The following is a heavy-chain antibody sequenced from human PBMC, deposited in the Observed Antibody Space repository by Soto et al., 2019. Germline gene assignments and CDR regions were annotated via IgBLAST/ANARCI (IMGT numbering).Heavy chain of an antibody. V-gene: IGHV4-59*01. Sequence: SSETLSLTCTVSGGSISSYYWSWIRQPPGKGLEWIGYIYYSGSTNYNPSLKSRVTISVDTSKNQFSLKLSSVTAADTAVYYCARVAHGFDPWGQGTLVTVSS. CDR3: ARVAHGFDP. CDR2: IYYSGST. J-gene: IGHJ5*02. CDR1: GGSISSYY.